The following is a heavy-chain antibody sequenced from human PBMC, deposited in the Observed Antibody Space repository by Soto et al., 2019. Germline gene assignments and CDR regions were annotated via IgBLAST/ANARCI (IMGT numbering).Heavy chain of an antibody. Sequence: SETLSLTCTVSGGSFKSGSYYWSWVRQPPGKGLEWIGYVYYTGRTSYSPSLKSRVTISADTSKNQFSLILTSVTAADTAVYYCARDYAYFDHRGQGSLVTVSS. D-gene: IGHD3-16*01. V-gene: IGHV4-61*01. CDR3: ARDYAYFDH. CDR2: VYYTGRT. J-gene: IGHJ4*02. CDR1: GGSFKSGSYY.